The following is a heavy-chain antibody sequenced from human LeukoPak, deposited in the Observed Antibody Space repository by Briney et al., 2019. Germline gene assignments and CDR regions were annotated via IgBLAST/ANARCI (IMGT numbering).Heavy chain of an antibody. Sequence: SETLSLTCAVYGGSFSGYYWGWIRQPPGKGLEWIGSIYHSGSTYYNPSLKSRVTISVDTSKNQFSLKLSSVTAADTAVYYCASLDIVGATFDLWGRGTLVTVSS. J-gene: IGHJ2*01. CDR1: GGSFSGYY. V-gene: IGHV4-38-2*01. CDR3: ASLDIVGATFDL. D-gene: IGHD1-26*01. CDR2: IYHSGST.